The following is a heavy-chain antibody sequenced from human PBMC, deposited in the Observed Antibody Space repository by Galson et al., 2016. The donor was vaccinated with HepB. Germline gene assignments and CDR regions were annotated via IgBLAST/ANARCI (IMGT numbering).Heavy chain of an antibody. CDR2: IYHSGST. Sequence: TLSLTCAVSGGSISSGGYSWSWIXQPPGXXLEXIGYIYHSGSTYYNPSLKSRVTISVDRSKNQFSLKLSSVTAADTAVYYCARGEYYDFWSGYYGMDVWGQGTTVTVSS. V-gene: IGHV4-30-2*01. D-gene: IGHD3-3*01. J-gene: IGHJ6*02. CDR1: GGSISSGGYS. CDR3: ARGEYYDFWSGYYGMDV.